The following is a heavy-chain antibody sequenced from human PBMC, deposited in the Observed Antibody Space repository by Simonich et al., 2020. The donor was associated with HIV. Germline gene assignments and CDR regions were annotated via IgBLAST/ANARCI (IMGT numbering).Heavy chain of an antibody. CDR2: SNPKSGDT. J-gene: IGHJ4*02. D-gene: IGHD6-19*01. CDR3: ARAYSSGFTFDY. CDR1: GYTFTGYY. V-gene: IGHV1-2*06. Sequence: QVQLVQSGAEVKKPGASLKVSCKASGYTFTGYYMHWVRQDPGQGLEWMGRSNPKSGDTNSAQKFQGRVTMTRDTSISTAYMELSRLRSDDTAVYYCARAYSSGFTFDYWGQGTLVTVSS.